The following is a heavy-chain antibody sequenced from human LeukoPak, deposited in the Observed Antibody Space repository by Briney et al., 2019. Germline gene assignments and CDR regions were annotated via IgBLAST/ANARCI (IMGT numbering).Heavy chain of an antibody. Sequence: PSQTLSLTCTVSGGSISSGSYYWSWIRQPAGKGLEWIGRIYTSGSTNYNPYLKSRVTISVDTSKNQFSLKLSSVTAADTAVYYCARDRGYYDSSGYYAYYFDYWGQGTLVTVSS. V-gene: IGHV4-61*02. CDR3: ARDRGYYDSSGYYAYYFDY. CDR1: GGSISSGSYY. J-gene: IGHJ4*02. D-gene: IGHD3-22*01. CDR2: IYTSGST.